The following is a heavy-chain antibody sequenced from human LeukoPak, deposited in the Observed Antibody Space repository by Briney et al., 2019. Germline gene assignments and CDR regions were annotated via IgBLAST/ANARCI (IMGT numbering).Heavy chain of an antibody. CDR3: ARVRSGSLDY. J-gene: IGHJ4*02. CDR2: IRSSSSDI. Sequence: GGSLRLSCAASGFXFSSYSMNWVRQAPGKGLEWVSFIRSSSSDIYYADSVKGRFTISRDNAKNSLYLQMDSLRAEDTAVYYCARVRSGSLDYWGQGTLVTVSS. V-gene: IGHV3-21*01. CDR1: GFXFSSYS. D-gene: IGHD1-26*01.